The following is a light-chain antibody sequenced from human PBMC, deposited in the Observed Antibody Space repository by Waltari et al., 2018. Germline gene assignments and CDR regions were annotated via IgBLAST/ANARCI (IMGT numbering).Light chain of an antibody. V-gene: IGKV3-15*01. CDR1: QSVSSN. CDR2: GVS. J-gene: IGKJ2*01. CDR3: QQYNNWPPYT. Sequence: EIVLTQSPATLSLSPGERATLSCRASQSVSSNLAWYQQKPGQAPRLLIYGVSIRVTGIPARCSGSGSGTEFTLTISSLQSEDSAVYYCQQYNNWPPYTFGHGTKLEI.